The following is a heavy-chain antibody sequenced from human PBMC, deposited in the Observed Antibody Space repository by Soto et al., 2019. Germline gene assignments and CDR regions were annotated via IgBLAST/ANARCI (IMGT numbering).Heavy chain of an antibody. CDR3: ASQYCSGGSCYFSAFDI. D-gene: IGHD2-15*01. V-gene: IGHV3-21*01. J-gene: IGHJ3*02. CDR1: GFTFSSYS. CDR2: ISSSSSYI. Sequence: EVQLVESGGGLVKPGGSLRLSCAASGFTFSSYSMNWVRQAPGKGLEWVSSISSSSSYIYYADSVKGRFTISRDNAKNSLYLQMNSLRAEDTAVYYCASQYCSGGSCYFSAFDIWGQGTMVTVSS.